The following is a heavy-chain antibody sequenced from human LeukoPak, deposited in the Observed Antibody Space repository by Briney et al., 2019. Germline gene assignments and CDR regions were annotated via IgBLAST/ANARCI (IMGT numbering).Heavy chain of an antibody. CDR3: ARGGYDFWSGYYAARDYGMDV. Sequence: SETLSLTCAVYGGSFSGYYWSWLRQPPGKGLEWIGEINHSGSTNYNPSLKSRVTISVDTSKNQFSLKLSSVTAADTAVYYCARGGYDFWSGYYAARDYGMDVWGQGTTVTVSS. D-gene: IGHD3-3*01. CDR1: GGSFSGYY. V-gene: IGHV4-34*01. CDR2: INHSGST. J-gene: IGHJ6*02.